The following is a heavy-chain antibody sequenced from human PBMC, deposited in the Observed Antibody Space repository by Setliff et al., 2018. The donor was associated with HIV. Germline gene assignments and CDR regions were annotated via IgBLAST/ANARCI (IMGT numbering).Heavy chain of an antibody. J-gene: IGHJ3*02. CDR1: AYTFNKYT. CDR3: ARGRKFYDSSGSYPDAFDI. CDR2: INTNTGTP. Sequence: ASVKVSCKASAYTFNKYTIDWVRQAPGQGLEWMGWINTNTGTPTYAQGFTGRFIFSLDTSVNTTYLQITSLKAEDTTVYFCARGRKFYDSSGSYPDAFDIWGQGTVVTVSS. V-gene: IGHV7-4-1*02. D-gene: IGHD3-22*01.